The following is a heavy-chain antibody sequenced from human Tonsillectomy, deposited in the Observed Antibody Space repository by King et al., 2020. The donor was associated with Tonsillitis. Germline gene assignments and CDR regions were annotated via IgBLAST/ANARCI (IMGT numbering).Heavy chain of an antibody. Sequence: VQLVESGGGVVQPGRSLRLSCAASGFTFSSYGMHWVRQAPGKGLEWVAVISYDGSNKYYADSVKGRFTISRDNSKNTLYLQMNSMRAEDTAVYYCAKYSVASVAGFDYCGQGALVTVSS. CDR1: GFTFSSYG. J-gene: IGHJ4*02. CDR3: AKYSVASVAGFDY. D-gene: IGHD6-19*01. CDR2: ISYDGSNK. V-gene: IGHV3-30*18.